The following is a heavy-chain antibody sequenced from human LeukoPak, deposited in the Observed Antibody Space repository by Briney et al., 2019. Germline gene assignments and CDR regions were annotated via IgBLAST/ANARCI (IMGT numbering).Heavy chain of an antibody. CDR3: AKNIAVAGTGYFDY. V-gene: IGHV3-23*01. J-gene: IGHJ4*02. Sequence: GGSLRLSCAASGFTFSSHAMSWVRQAPGKGLEWVSAVSGSGGSTYYADSVKGRFTISRDNSKNTLYLQMNSLRAEDTAVYYCAKNIAVAGTGYFDYWGQGTLVTVSS. CDR2: VSGSGGST. CDR1: GFTFSSHA. D-gene: IGHD6-19*01.